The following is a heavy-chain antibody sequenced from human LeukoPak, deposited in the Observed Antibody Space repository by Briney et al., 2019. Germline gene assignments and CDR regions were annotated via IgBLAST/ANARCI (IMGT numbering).Heavy chain of an antibody. J-gene: IGHJ6*03. V-gene: IGHV4-61*02. Sequence: SETLSLTCTVSGGSISSSSYYWSWIRQPAGTGLEWIGRIYTSGSTNYNPSLKSRLTMSVDTSKNQFSLKLSSVTAADTAVYYCAKDMLRWELLRRGYYMDVWGKGTTVTISS. CDR1: GGSISSSSYY. CDR3: AKDMLRWELLRRGYYMDV. D-gene: IGHD1-26*01. CDR2: IYTSGST.